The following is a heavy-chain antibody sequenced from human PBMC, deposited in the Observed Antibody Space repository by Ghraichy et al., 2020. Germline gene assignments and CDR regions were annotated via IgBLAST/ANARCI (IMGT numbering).Heavy chain of an antibody. J-gene: IGHJ4*02. CDR2: ISGSGGST. CDR3: AKGLIRNWGFDY. D-gene: IGHD7-27*01. V-gene: IGHV3-23*01. CDR1: GFTFSSYA. Sequence: GGSLRLSCAASGFTFSSYAMSWVRQAPGKGLEWVSAISGSGGSTYYADSAKGRFTISRDNSKNTLYLQMNSLRAEDTAVYYCAKGLIRNWGFDYWGQGTLVTVSS.